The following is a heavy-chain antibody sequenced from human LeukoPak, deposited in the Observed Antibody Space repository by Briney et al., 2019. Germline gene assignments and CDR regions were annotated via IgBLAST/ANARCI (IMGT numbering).Heavy chain of an antibody. Sequence: SGPTLVKPTQTLTLTCSFSGFSLSNSEVGVGWIRQPPGKALEWLAVIPWDDDKRFSRSLKSRLTITKDTVKNQVVLSLTDMDPADTGTYHCARTRSSAYYDAFDVWGQGRMVIVSS. CDR3: ARTRSSAYYDAFDV. CDR2: IPWDDDK. D-gene: IGHD3-22*01. CDR1: GFSLSNSEVG. V-gene: IGHV2-5*02. J-gene: IGHJ3*01.